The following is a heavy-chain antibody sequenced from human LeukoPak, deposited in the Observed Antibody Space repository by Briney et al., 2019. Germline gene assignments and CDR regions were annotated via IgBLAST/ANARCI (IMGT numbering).Heavy chain of an antibody. CDR2: INYSGNT. D-gene: IGHD2-15*01. J-gene: IGHJ4*02. Sequence: SETLSLTCAVYGRSLSGYYWTWIRQTPGKGLEWIGEINYSGNTNYNRSLKSRVTISADTSKNQFSLRLSSVTAADTAVYYCARRGTAYCRGGNCYLDKYFDYWGQGTQVTVSS. CDR1: GRSLSGYY. V-gene: IGHV4-34*01. CDR3: ARRGTAYCRGGNCYLDKYFDY.